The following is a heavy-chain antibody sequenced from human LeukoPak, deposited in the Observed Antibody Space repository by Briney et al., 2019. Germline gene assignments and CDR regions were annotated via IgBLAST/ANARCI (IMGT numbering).Heavy chain of an antibody. V-gene: IGHV3-23*01. J-gene: IGHJ6*02. CDR1: GFTFSSYA. CDR2: ISGSGGST. D-gene: IGHD2-2*01. CDR3: AKDQDRYCSSTSCPTFGMDV. Sequence: GGSLRLSCAASGFTFSSYAMSWVRQAPGKGLEWVSAISGSGGSTYYADSVKGRFTISRDNSKNTLYLQMNSLRAEDTAVYYCAKDQDRYCSSTSCPTFGMDVWGQGTTVTVSS.